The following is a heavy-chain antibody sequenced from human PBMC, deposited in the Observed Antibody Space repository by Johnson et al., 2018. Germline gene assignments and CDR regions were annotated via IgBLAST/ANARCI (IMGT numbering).Heavy chain of an antibody. J-gene: IGHJ6*02. D-gene: IGHD6-13*01. CDR1: GFTFSSYG. V-gene: IGHV3-33*01. CDR3: ARDTAADTPYHYYGMDV. CDR2: IWDDGSNK. Sequence: QEQLVESGGGVVQPGRSMRLSCAASGFTFSSYGMHWVRQAPGKGLEWVAVIWDDGSNKYYADSVKGRFTISRDNSKNTLYPQMNSRRAEDTAVYYCARDTAADTPYHYYGMDVWGQGTTVTVSS.